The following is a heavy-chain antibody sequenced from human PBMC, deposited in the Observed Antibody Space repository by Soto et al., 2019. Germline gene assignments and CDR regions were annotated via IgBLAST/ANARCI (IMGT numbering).Heavy chain of an antibody. CDR3: ARDQGTAARMAPDF. Sequence: ASVKVSCKASGYTFTSYGISWVLQAPEQGLEWMGWISAYNGNTNYAQKLQGRVTMTTDTSTSTAYMELRSLRSDDTAVYYCARDQGTAARMAPDFWGQGTLVTVSS. D-gene: IGHD6-6*01. J-gene: IGHJ4*02. CDR2: ISAYNGNT. CDR1: GYTFTSYG. V-gene: IGHV1-18*01.